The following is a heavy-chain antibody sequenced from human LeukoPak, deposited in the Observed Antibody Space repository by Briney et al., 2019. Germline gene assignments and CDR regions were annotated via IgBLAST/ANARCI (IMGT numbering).Heavy chain of an antibody. D-gene: IGHD2/OR15-2a*01. V-gene: IGHV1-3*01. CDR1: GYTFTSYA. CDR2: INAGNGNT. J-gene: IGHJ5*02. CDR3: ARDYYFLVGAPGGFDP. Sequence: GASVKGSCKASGYTFTSYAMHWVRQAPGQRLEWMGWINAGNGNTKYSQKFQGRVTITRDTSASTAYMELSSLRSEDTAVYYCARDYYFLVGAPGGFDPWGQGNLVTVSS.